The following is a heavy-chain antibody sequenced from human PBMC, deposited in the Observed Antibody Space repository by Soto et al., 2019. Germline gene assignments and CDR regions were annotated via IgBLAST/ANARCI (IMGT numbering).Heavy chain of an antibody. CDR2: IYYSGNT. CDR3: ARQGYGDLYNWFDP. CDR1: GGSISSSSYY. V-gene: IGHV4-39*01. D-gene: IGHD4-17*01. J-gene: IGHJ5*02. Sequence: SETLSLTCTVSGGSISSSSYYWGWIRQSPGKGLEWIGTIYYSGNTYYNPSLKSRVTISVATSKNQFSLKLSSVTAADTAVYYCARQGYGDLYNWFDPWGQGTLVTVS.